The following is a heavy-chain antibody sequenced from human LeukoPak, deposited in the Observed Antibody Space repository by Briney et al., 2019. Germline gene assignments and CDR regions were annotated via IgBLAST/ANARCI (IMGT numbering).Heavy chain of an antibody. CDR2: IRYDGSNK. J-gene: IGHJ4*02. V-gene: IGHV3-30*02. CDR3: AKDPGITMVRAFDY. CDR1: GFTFSSYG. Sequence: AGGSLRLSCAASGFTFSSYGMHRVRQAPGKGLEWVAFIRYDGSNKYYADSVKGRFTISRDNSKNTLYLQMNSLRAEDTAVYYCAKDPGITMVRAFDYWGQGTLVTVSS. D-gene: IGHD3-10*01.